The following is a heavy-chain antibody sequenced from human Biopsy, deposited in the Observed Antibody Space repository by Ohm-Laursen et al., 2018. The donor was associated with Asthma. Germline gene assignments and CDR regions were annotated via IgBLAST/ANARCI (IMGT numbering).Heavy chain of an antibody. Sequence: PSETLSLTCSVSGGAIRTSGYYWGWIRQPPGKGLEWVGSMYYSGSANYNPSLESRVTISVARYKNQFSRKLSSVTAADTAVYFCARHQGAASYHYDGSIAYWGQGIPVTVSS. CDR1: GGAIRTSGYY. V-gene: IGHV4-39*01. D-gene: IGHD3-22*01. CDR2: MYYSGSA. J-gene: IGHJ4*02. CDR3: ARHQGAASYHYDGSIAY.